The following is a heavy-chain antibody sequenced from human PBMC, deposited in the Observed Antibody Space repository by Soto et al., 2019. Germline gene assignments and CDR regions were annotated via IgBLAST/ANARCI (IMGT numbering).Heavy chain of an antibody. CDR1: GGSISSGGYY. CDR2: IYYSGST. D-gene: IGHD2-2*01. Sequence: QVQLQESGPGLVKPSQTLSLTCTVSGGSISSGGYYWSWIRQHPGKGLEWIGYIYYSGSTCYNPSLKSRVTISVDTSKNQFSLKLSSVTAADTAVYYCARYIVVVPAAIAGSNWFDPWGQGTLVTVSS. J-gene: IGHJ5*02. V-gene: IGHV4-31*03. CDR3: ARYIVVVPAAIAGSNWFDP.